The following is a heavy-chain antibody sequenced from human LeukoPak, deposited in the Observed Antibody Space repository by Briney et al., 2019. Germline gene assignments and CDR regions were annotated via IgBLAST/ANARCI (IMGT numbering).Heavy chain of an antibody. CDR1: GYSFTSYW. Sequence: GESLKISCKASGYSFTSYWIGWVRQMPGKGLERMGIIYPGDSDTRYSPSFQGQVTISADKSISTACLQWSSLKASDTAMYYCARFYTVVPAAYHSDYWGQGTLVTVSS. V-gene: IGHV5-51*01. CDR2: IYPGDSDT. J-gene: IGHJ4*02. D-gene: IGHD2-2*01. CDR3: ARFYTVVPAAYHSDY.